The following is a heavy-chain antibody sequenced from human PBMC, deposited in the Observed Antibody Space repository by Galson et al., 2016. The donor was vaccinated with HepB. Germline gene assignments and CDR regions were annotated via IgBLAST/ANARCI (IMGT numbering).Heavy chain of an antibody. J-gene: IGHJ6*03. CDR2: ISWNSGSI. V-gene: IGHV3-9*01. D-gene: IGHD1-26*01. Sequence: SLRLSCAASGFPFDDYAMHWVRQAPGTGLEWAARISWNSGSIDYAGPVKGRLTNSRDNAKNSLYLQMNSLRAEDTALYYCAKSGGMNYYYYMDVWGKGTTVTVSS. CDR3: AKSGGMNYYYYMDV. CDR1: GFPFDDYA.